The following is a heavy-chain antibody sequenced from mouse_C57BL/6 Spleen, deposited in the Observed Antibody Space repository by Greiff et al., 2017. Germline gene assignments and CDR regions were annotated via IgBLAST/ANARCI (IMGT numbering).Heavy chain of an antibody. CDR2: ITSGGDYI. CDR1: GFTFSSYA. D-gene: IGHD2-5*01. V-gene: IGHV5-9-1*02. J-gene: IGHJ3*01. CDR3: TRDRDYSNRGFDY. Sequence: EVMLVESGEGLVKPGGSLKLSCAASGFTFSSYAMSWVRQTPEKRLEWVAYITSGGDYIYYDDTVTGRFTISRDKARNTLYLQMSSLKSEDTAMYYCTRDRDYSNRGFDYWGQGTLVTVSA.